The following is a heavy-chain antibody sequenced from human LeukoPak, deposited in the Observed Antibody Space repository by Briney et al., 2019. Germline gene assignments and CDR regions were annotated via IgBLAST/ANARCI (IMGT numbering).Heavy chain of an antibody. J-gene: IGHJ3*02. CDR2: INHSGST. CDR1: VGSFSGYY. V-gene: IGHV4-34*01. D-gene: IGHD2-15*01. CDR3: ARETRGLIVVVSRGAFDI. Sequence: SETLSLTCAVYVGSFSGYYWSWIRQPPGKGLEWIGEINHSGSTNYNPSLKSRVTISVDTSKNQFSLKLSSVTAADTAVYYCARETRGLIVVVSRGAFDIWGQGTMVTVSS.